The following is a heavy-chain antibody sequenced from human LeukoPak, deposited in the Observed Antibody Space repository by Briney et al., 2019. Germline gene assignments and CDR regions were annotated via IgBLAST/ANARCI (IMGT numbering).Heavy chain of an antibody. D-gene: IGHD6-6*01. CDR2: IYPGDSDT. V-gene: IGHV5-51*01. J-gene: IGHJ5*02. CDR3: ARGLYSSSFGWFDP. CDR1: GYRFISYW. Sequence: GESRKISCKGSGYRFISYWIGWVRQMPGKGLEWMGIIYPGDSDTRYSPSFQGQVTISADKSISTAYLQWSSLKASDTAMYYCARGLYSSSFGWFDPWGQGTLVTVSS.